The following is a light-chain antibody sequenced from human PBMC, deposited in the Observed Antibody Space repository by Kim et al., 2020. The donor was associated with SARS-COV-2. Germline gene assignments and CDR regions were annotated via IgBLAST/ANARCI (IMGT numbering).Light chain of an antibody. CDR2: SSH. CDR3: AVWDDSLNVYV. V-gene: IGLV1-44*01. J-gene: IGLJ1*01. CDR1: TSNIGNNT. Sequence: ELTQPPSASGTPGQRVTISCSGSTSNIGNNTVDWYQQLPGTAPKLLIYSSHQRPSGVPDRFSGSKSGTSASLAIGGLQSEDESDYYCAVWDDSLNVYVFGPGTKVTVL.